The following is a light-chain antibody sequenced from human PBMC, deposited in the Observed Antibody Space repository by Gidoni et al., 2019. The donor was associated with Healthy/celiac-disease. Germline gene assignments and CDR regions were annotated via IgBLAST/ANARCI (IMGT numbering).Light chain of an antibody. CDR2: VNS. J-gene: IGLJ2*01. Sequence: QSVLTQPPSVSGAPGQRVPISCTGSSSNIGAGYDVHWYQQLPGTAPKLLIYVNSNRPSGVPDRFSGSKSGTSASLAITGLQAEDEADYYCQSYDSSLSGHVVFGGGTKLTVL. V-gene: IGLV1-40*01. CDR3: QSYDSSLSGHVV. CDR1: SSNIGAGYD.